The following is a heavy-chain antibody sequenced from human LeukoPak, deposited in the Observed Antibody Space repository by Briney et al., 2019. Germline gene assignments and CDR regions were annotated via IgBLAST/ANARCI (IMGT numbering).Heavy chain of an antibody. CDR2: IRGSGGGT. J-gene: IGHJ4*02. Sequence: GGSLRLSCAASGFTFNSYAMSWVRQAPGKGLEWVSAIRGSGGGTYYADSVKGRFTISRDNYKNTLYLQMNSLRDEDTALYYCAKAGIGVVGYFDYWGQGTLVTVSS. CDR3: AKAGIGVVGYFDY. CDR1: GFTFNSYA. D-gene: IGHD6-19*01. V-gene: IGHV3-23*01.